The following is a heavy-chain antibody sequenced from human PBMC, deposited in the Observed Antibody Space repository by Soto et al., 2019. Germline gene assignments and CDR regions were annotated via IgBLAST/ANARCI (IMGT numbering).Heavy chain of an antibody. Sequence: GGSLRLSCAASGFTFSSYGMHWVRQAPGKGLEWVAVIWYDGSNKYYADSVKGRFTVSRDNSKNTLYLQMNSLRAEDTAVYYCARDPIDSGYEVNWFDPWGQGTLVTVSS. J-gene: IGHJ5*02. CDR2: IWYDGSNK. CDR3: ARDPIDSGYEVNWFDP. CDR1: GFTFSSYG. D-gene: IGHD5-12*01. V-gene: IGHV3-33*01.